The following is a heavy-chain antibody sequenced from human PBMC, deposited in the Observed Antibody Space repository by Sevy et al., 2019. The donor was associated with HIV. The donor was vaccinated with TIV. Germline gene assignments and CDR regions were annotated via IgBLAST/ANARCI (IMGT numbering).Heavy chain of an antibody. CDR1: GFNVSSNY. J-gene: IGHJ4*02. Sequence: GGSLRLSCAASGFNVSSNYMNWVRQAPGKGLEWVSVIYRGDNTYYADSVKGRFTISRDTSKNTLYLQMNSLRAEDTAVYYCAKEGGGYYYDSSGLFDYWGQGTLVTVSS. D-gene: IGHD3-22*01. V-gene: IGHV3-53*01. CDR3: AKEGGGYYYDSSGLFDY. CDR2: IYRGDNT.